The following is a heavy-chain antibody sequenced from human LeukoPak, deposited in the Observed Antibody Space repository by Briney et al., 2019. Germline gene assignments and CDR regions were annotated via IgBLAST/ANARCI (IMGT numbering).Heavy chain of an antibody. CDR1: GYTFTSYA. Sequence: ASVKVSCKASGYTFTSYAMHWVRQAPGQRLEWMGWINAGNGNTKYSREFQGRVTITRDTSASTAYMELSSLRSEDMAVYYCAREQWPYAFDIWGQGTMVTVSS. J-gene: IGHJ3*02. CDR2: INAGNGNT. V-gene: IGHV1-3*03. CDR3: AREQWPYAFDI. D-gene: IGHD6-19*01.